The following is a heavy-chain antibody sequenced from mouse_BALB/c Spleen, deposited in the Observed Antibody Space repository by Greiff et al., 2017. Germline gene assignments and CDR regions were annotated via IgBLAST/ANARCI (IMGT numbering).Heavy chain of an antibody. D-gene: IGHD2-2*01. CDR2: IDPSNSET. J-gene: IGHJ4*01. CDR1: GYTFTSYW. Sequence: VQLQQSGPELVRPGASVKMSCKASGYTFTSYWMHWVKQRPGQGLEWIGMIDPSNSETRLNEKFKDKATLNVDKSSNTAYMQLSSLTSEDSAVYYCARCYGYDIGYYSRDDWGQGTSVTVSS. CDR3: ARCYGYDIGYYSRDD. V-gene: IGHV1S127*01.